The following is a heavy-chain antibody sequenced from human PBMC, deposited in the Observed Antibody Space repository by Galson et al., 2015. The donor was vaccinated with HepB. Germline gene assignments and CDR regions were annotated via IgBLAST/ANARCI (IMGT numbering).Heavy chain of an antibody. CDR2: MNPNSGNT. CDR3: ARGPKYSSSWYVRFSYYYYYMDV. Sequence: SVKVSCKASGYTFTGYDINWVRQATGQGLEWMGWMNPNSGNTGYAQKFQGRVTMTRNTSISTAYMELSSLRSEDTAVYYCARGPKYSSSWYVRFSYYYYYMDVWGKGTTVTVSS. CDR1: GYTFTGYD. J-gene: IGHJ6*03. D-gene: IGHD6-13*01. V-gene: IGHV1-8*01.